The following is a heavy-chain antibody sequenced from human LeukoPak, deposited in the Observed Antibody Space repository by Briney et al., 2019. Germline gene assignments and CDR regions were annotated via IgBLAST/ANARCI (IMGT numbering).Heavy chain of an antibody. J-gene: IGHJ4*02. CDR1: GFTLYTYG. CDR3: AKDRVDASYYFDY. CDR2: ISSSGSTI. D-gene: IGHD3-3*01. V-gene: IGHV3-48*04. Sequence: GSLRLSCAASGFTLYTYGMTWVRQAPGKGLEWVSYISSSGSTIYYADSVKGRFTISRDNAKNSLYLQMNTLRAEDTAVYYCAKDRVDASYYFDYWGQGTLVTVSS.